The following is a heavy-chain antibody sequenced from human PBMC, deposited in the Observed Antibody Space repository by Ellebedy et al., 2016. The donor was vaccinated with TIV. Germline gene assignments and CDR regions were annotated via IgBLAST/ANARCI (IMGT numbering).Heavy chain of an antibody. J-gene: IGHJ4*02. CDR2: IFRSGDTT. Sequence: GESLKISCTASGFTYSSYAMTWVRQAPGKGLEWVSTIFRSGDTTYYADSVKGRFTISRDNSNKTLYLQMDSLRAEDTAVYFCTRDMWELHFEYYFDYWGQGTLVTVSS. D-gene: IGHD1-26*01. V-gene: IGHV3-23*01. CDR1: GFTYSSYA. CDR3: TRDMWELHFEYYFDY.